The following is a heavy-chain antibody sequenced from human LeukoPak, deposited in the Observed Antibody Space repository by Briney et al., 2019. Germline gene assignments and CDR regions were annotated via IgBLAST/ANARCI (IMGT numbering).Heavy chain of an antibody. CDR2: FYSSGST. V-gene: IGHV4-4*07. CDR1: GTSITTYF. Sequence: SETLSLTCTVSGTSITTYFWSWIRQPAGKGLEWIGRFYSSGSTSYNPSLKSRLTMSVDTSKNEFSLKLRSVTAADTAVYYCVGDRVDSGVYYYYYGWDVGGKGTRVTVS. CDR3: VGDRVDSGVYYYYYGWDV. J-gene: IGHJ6*04. D-gene: IGHD2-15*01.